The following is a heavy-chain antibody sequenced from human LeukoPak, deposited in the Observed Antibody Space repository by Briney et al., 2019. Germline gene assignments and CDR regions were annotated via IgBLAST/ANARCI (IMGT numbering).Heavy chain of an antibody. D-gene: IGHD6-19*01. CDR1: GYSISSGYY. CDR2: IYHSGST. J-gene: IGHJ6*03. CDR3: ARGGDIAVAGTGVYYYYYMDV. V-gene: IGHV4-38-2*02. Sequence: PSETLSLTCTVSGYSISSGYYWGWIRQPPGKGLEWIGSIYHSGSTYYNPSLKSRVTISVDTSKNQFSLKLSSVTAADTAVYYCARGGDIAVAGTGVYYYYYMDVWGKGTTVTVSS.